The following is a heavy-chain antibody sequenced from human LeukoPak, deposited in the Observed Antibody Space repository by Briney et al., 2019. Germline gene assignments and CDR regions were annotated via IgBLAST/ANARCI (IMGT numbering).Heavy chain of an antibody. CDR3: AKDRGSSGWYTDY. D-gene: IGHD6-19*01. J-gene: IGHJ4*02. CDR1: GFTFSSYW. Sequence: GGSLRLSCAASGFTFSSYWMSWVRQAPGKGLEWVANIKQDGSEKYYVDSVKGRFTISRDNAKNSLYLQMNSLRAEDTALYYCAKDRGSSGWYTDYWGQGTLVTVSS. V-gene: IGHV3-7*03. CDR2: IKQDGSEK.